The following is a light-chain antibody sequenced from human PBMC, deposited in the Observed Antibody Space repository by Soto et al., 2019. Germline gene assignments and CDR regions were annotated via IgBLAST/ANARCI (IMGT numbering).Light chain of an antibody. CDR1: QSVRSDY. Sequence: IVLTHSPGTLSLSPGERATLSCRASQSVRSDYLAWYQQKPGQAPRPHIYGASTRATGIPDRFTGSGSGTDFTLTISRLEPEDFAVYYCQLYGSSPRTFGQGTKVDIK. CDR3: QLYGSSPRT. CDR2: GAS. J-gene: IGKJ1*01. V-gene: IGKV3-20*01.